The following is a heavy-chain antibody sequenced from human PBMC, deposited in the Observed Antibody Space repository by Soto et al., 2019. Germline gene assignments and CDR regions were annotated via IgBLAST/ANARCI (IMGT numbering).Heavy chain of an antibody. J-gene: IGHJ4*02. D-gene: IGHD4-17*01. CDR1: GFAFSNYA. CDR2: VGGSGDRT. Sequence: EVQLLESGGDLVQPGGSLRLSCAASGFAFSNYAMSWVRQAPGKGLEWVSGVGGSGDRTYYADFVKGRFTVSRDNSENTMYLQMNSLRVEDTAIYYCARAEDDYGDQDHFDFWGQGTLVTVSS. V-gene: IGHV3-23*01. CDR3: ARAEDDYGDQDHFDF.